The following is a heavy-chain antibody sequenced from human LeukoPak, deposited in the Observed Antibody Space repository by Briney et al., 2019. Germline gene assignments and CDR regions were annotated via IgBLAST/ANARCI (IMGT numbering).Heavy chain of an antibody. Sequence: AGGPLRLSCAASGFTFTSYWMSWVRQAPGRGLEWVANIKQDGSEKYYVDSVKGRFTISRDNAKNSLYLQMNSLRAEDTAVYYCAREGYGDHLWWGQGTLVTVSS. J-gene: IGHJ4*02. D-gene: IGHD4-17*01. CDR1: GFTFTSYW. CDR2: IKQDGSEK. V-gene: IGHV3-7*01. CDR3: AREGYGDHLW.